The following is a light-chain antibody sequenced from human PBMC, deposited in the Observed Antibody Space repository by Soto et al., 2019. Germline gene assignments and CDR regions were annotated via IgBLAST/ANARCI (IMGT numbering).Light chain of an antibody. J-gene: IGKJ2*01. CDR1: QSISSL. CDR2: DVS. CDR3: QEYTSFWYT. V-gene: IGKV1-5*01. Sequence: DIQMTQSLSTLSASVGDRVTITCRASQSISSLLAWYQQKPGKAPNLLIYDVSNLESGVPSRFSGSGSGTEFTLAISSLQPDDFATYYCQEYTSFWYTFGQGTRLELK.